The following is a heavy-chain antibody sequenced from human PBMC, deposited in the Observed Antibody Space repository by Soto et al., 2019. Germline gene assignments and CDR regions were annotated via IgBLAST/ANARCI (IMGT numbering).Heavy chain of an antibody. J-gene: IGHJ4*02. CDR2: IDPSDSYT. CDR3: ATFTTLRYFDWLSEPFDY. Sequence: GESLKISCKGSGYSFTSYWISWVRQMPGKGLEWMGRIDPSDSYTNYSPSFQGHVTISADKSISTAYLQWSSLKASDTATYYCATFTTLRYFDWLSEPFDYWGQGTLVTVSS. CDR1: GYSFTSYW. D-gene: IGHD3-9*01. V-gene: IGHV5-10-1*01.